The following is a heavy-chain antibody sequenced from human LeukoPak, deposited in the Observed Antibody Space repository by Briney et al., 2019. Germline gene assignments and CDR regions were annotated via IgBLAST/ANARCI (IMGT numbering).Heavy chain of an antibody. CDR1: GGSISSGGYY. CDR3: AREVVGTNAFDY. CDR2: IYYSGST. D-gene: IGHD1-14*01. Sequence: SQTLFLTCTVSGGSISSGGYYWSWIRQHPGKGLEWIGYIYYSGSTYYNPSLKSRVTISVDTSKNQFSLKLSSVTAADTAVYYCAREVVGTNAFDYWGQGTLVTVPS. J-gene: IGHJ4*02. V-gene: IGHV4-31*03.